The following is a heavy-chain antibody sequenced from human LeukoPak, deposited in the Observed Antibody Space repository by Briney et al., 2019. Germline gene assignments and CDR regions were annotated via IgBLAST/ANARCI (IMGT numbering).Heavy chain of an antibody. D-gene: IGHD2-15*01. V-gene: IGHV1-8*01. J-gene: IGHJ4*02. CDR2: MNPNSGNT. Sequence: ASVKVSCKASGYTVTSYDINWVRQATGQGLEWMGWMNPNSGNTGYAQKFQGRVTMTRNTSISTAYMELSSLRSEDTAVYYCARAARGYCSGGSCQRPYYFDYWGQGTLVTVSS. CDR3: ARAARGYCSGGSCQRPYYFDY. CDR1: GYTVTSYD.